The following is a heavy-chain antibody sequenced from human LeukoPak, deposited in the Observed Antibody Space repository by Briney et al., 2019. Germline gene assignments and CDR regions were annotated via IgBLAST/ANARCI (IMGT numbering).Heavy chain of an antibody. CDR2: ISSSSSYI. CDR1: GFTFSSYS. D-gene: IGHD6-13*01. Sequence: GGSLRLSCAASGFTFSSYSMNWVRQAPGKGLEWVSSISSSSSYIYYADSVKGRITISRDNSKNTLYLQMNSLRAEDTAMYYCAKEKLPAAGGMNYYGMDVWGQGTTVTVSS. V-gene: IGHV3-21*04. J-gene: IGHJ6*02. CDR3: AKEKLPAAGGMNYYGMDV.